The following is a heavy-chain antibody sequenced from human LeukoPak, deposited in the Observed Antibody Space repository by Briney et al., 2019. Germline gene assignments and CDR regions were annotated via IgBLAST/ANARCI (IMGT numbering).Heavy chain of an antibody. CDR2: ISGDSAHT. CDR3: ATGGTTGYYYYDF. Sequence: GGSLRLSCAASGFSFDDYAMHWVRQAPGWGLEWVSLISGDSAHTYYADSVKGRFTISRDNSKNSLYLQMNSLTTEDTALYYCATGGTTGYYYYDFWGQGTLVTVSS. CDR1: GFSFDDYA. V-gene: IGHV3-43*02. J-gene: IGHJ4*02. D-gene: IGHD3-9*01.